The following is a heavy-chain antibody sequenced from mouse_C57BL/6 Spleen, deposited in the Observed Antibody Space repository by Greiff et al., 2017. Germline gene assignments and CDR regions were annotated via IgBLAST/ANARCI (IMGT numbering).Heavy chain of an antibody. Sequence: VQLKQSGPELVKPGASVKISCKASGYSFTGYYMHWVKQSHGNILDWIGYIYPYNGVSSYNQKFKGKATLTVDKSSSKASMVLRSLTSVDSAVYSCARRHYDGYYDAMDYWGQGTSVTVSS. D-gene: IGHD2-3*01. CDR1: GYSFTGYY. V-gene: IGHV1-31*01. CDR2: IYPYNGVS. J-gene: IGHJ4*01. CDR3: ARRHYDGYYDAMDY.